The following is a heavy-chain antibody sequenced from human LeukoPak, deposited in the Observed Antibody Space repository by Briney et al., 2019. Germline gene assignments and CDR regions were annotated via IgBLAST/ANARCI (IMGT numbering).Heavy chain of an antibody. CDR3: ARAVADGPNFDY. CDR2: INPNSGGT. J-gene: IGHJ4*02. V-gene: IGHV1-2*02. D-gene: IGHD6-19*01. CDR1: GYTLTELS. Sequence: ASVKVSCKVSGYTLTELSMHWVRQAPGQGLEWMGWINPNSGGTNYAQKFQGRVTVTRDTSISTAYMELSRLRSDDTAVYYCARAVADGPNFDYWGQGTLVTVSS.